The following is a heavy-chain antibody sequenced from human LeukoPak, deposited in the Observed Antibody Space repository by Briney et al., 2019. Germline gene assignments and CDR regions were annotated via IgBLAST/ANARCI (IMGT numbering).Heavy chain of an antibody. Sequence: ASVKVSCKASGYTFTSYYMHWVRQAPGQGLEWMGIINPSGGSTSYAQKFQGRVTMTRDTSTSTVYMELSSLRSEDTAVYYCARAGTTGLYIVTSSSFPFDYWGQGTLVTVSS. CDR2: INPSGGST. J-gene: IGHJ4*02. D-gene: IGHD1-14*01. V-gene: IGHV1-46*01. CDR1: GYTFTSYY. CDR3: ARAGTTGLYIVTSSSFPFDY.